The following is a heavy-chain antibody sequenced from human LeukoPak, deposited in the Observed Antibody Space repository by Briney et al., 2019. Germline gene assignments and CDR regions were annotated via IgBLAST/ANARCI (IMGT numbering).Heavy chain of an antibody. CDR1: GGSISSSSYY. Sequence: PSETLSLTCTVSGGSISSSSYYWGWIRQPPGKGLEWIGSIYYSGSTYYNPSLKSRVTISVDTSKNQFSLKMSSVTAADTAVYYCARDGNYYDRSGYYFSAFDLWGQGTMVTVSS. CDR3: ARDGNYYDRSGYYFSAFDL. J-gene: IGHJ3*01. CDR2: IYYSGST. V-gene: IGHV4-39*07. D-gene: IGHD3-22*01.